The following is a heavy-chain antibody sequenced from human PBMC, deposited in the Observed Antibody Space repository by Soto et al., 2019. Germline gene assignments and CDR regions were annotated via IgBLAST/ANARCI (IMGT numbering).Heavy chain of an antibody. V-gene: IGHV3-9*01. CDR1: GVTFDDYA. CDR2: ISWNSGSI. Sequence: EVQLVESGGGLVQPGRSLRLSCAASGVTFDDYAMHWVRQAPGKGLAWVSGISWNSGSIGYADSVKGRITISRDNAKNSLYLQMNSLRAEDTALYYCAKGGQLRTEGCGYWGQGPLVTVSS. CDR3: AKGGQLRTEGCGY. J-gene: IGHJ4*02. D-gene: IGHD2-2*01.